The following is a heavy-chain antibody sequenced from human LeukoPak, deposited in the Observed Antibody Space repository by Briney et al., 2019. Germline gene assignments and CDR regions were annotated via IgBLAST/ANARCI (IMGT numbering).Heavy chain of an antibody. V-gene: IGHV3-74*01. CDR2: ISPEGSGT. CDR3: TRVQAGRSGLMDV. D-gene: IGHD2-8*02. CDR1: GFXISGYW. J-gene: IGHJ6*02. Sequence: GGSLRLSCAASGFXISGYWIHWVRQVPGKGLVWVSRISPEGSGTTYADSVKGRFTISRDKSKNTVYLQMNSLRDEDAAVYHCTRVQAGRSGLMDVWGRGTTVTVSS.